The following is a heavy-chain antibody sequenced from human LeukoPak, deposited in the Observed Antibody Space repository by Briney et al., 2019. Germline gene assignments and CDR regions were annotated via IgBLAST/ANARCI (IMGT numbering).Heavy chain of an antibody. CDR1: GFTFSSYS. J-gene: IGHJ6*03. CDR3: ARDTNYYYYMDV. D-gene: IGHD1-1*01. Sequence: GGSLRLSCAASGFTFSSYSMNWVRQAPGKGLEWVSSISSSSSYIYYADSVKGRFTISRDNAKNSLYLQMNSLRAEDTAVYYCARDTNYYYYMDVWGKRTTVTVSS. CDR2: ISSSSSYI. V-gene: IGHV3-21*01.